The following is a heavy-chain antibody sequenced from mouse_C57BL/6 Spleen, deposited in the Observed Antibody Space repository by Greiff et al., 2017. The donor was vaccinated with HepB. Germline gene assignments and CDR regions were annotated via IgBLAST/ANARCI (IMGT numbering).Heavy chain of an antibody. CDR1: GFTFTDYY. D-gene: IGHD1-3*01. V-gene: IGHV7-3*01. J-gene: IGHJ2*01. CDR3: ARSLPSGSFVY. CDR2: IRNKANGYTT. Sequence: EVHLVESGGGLVQPGGSLSLSCAASGFTFTDYYMSWVRQPPGKALEWLGFIRNKANGYTTEYSASVKGRFTISRDNSQSILYLQMNALRAEDSATYYCARSLPSGSFVYWGQGTTLTVSS.